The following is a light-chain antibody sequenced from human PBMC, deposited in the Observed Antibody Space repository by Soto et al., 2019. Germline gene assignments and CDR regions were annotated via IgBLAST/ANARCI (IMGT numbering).Light chain of an antibody. J-gene: IGKJ1*01. Sequence: ENVLTQSPGTLSLSPGERATLSCRASQTVYNGFLAWYQQKPGQAPRLLIYGASSRATGIPDRFSGSGSGTDFTLTISSLEPEDFAVYYCQQYVSSPRTFGQGTKVEIQ. CDR3: QQYVSSPRT. CDR2: GAS. V-gene: IGKV3-20*01. CDR1: QTVYNGF.